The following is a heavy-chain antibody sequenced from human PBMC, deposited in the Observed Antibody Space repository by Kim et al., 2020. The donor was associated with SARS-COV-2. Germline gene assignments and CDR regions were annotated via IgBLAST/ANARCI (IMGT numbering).Heavy chain of an antibody. D-gene: IGHD1-20*01. CDR3: ARAGITGSKNPIDAFHL. J-gene: IGHJ3*01. CDR1: GGTFSTFA. Sequence: SVKVSCKTSGGTFSTFAISWLRQAPGQGLEWVGGIIPLFGTPNYAQKIRGRVTITADESTNIAYMELSSLRSEHTGMYFCARAGITGSKNPIDAFHLWG. CDR2: IIPLFGTP. V-gene: IGHV1-69*13.